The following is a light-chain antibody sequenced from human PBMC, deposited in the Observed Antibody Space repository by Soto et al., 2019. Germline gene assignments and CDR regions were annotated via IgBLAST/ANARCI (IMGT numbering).Light chain of an antibody. CDR2: GAS. CDR3: QQYNNWPTWT. V-gene: IGKV3-15*01. Sequence: EIVLTQSPGTLSLSPGERATLSCRASQIVSSNLAWYQQKPGQAPRLLIYGASTRATGIPARFSGSGSGTEFTLTISSLQSEDFAVYYCQQYNNWPTWTFGQGTKVDIK. J-gene: IGKJ1*01. CDR1: QIVSSN.